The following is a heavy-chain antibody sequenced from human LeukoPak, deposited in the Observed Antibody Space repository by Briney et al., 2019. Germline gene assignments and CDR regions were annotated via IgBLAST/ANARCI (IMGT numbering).Heavy chain of an antibody. D-gene: IGHD6-19*01. Sequence: PSETLSLTCTVSGGSISSYYWSWIRQPPGKGLEWIGYIYYSGSTNYNPSLKSRVTISVDTSKNQFSLKLSSVTAADTAVYYCARGRPYSSGWYSFPKGNWFDPWGQGTLVTVSS. CDR2: IYYSGST. CDR1: GGSISSYY. CDR3: ARGRPYSSGWYSFPKGNWFDP. J-gene: IGHJ5*02. V-gene: IGHV4-59*12.